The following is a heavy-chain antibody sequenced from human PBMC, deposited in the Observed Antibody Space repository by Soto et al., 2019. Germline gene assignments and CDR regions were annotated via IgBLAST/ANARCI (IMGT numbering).Heavy chain of an antibody. CDR2: ISRSGTT. CDR3: ATSLWVGTQVEI. J-gene: IGHJ4*02. D-gene: IGHD3-10*01. V-gene: IGHV4-34*01. CDR1: GGYFNDNY. Sequence: QVQLQQWGAGLLKPSETLSLSCAVYGGYFNDNYYTWFRQPPGKGLEWIGEISRSGTTKYIPSLKSRASISVDTSKTQVSLKVTSVTASDTAVYYCATSLWVGTQVEIWGQGALVTVSS.